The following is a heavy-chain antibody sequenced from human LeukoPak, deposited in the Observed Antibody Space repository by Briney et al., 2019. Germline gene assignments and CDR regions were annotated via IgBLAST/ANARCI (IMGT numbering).Heavy chain of an antibody. CDR1: GFTFSDHY. CDR2: TRNKANSYTT. J-gene: IGHJ4*02. V-gene: IGHV3-72*01. CDR3: TTRGGSFSIFDY. D-gene: IGHD1-26*01. Sequence: PGGSLRLSCAASGFTFSDHYMDWVRQAPGKGLEWVGRTRNKANSYTTEYAASVKGRFTISRDDSKNSLYLQMNSLKTEDTAVYYCTTRGGSFSIFDYWGQGTLVTVSS.